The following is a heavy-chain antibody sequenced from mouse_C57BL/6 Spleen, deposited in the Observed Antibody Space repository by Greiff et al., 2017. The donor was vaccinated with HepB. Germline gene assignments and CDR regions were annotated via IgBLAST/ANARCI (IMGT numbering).Heavy chain of an antibody. CDR3: ARGGAAQAVDY. Sequence: EVQLQQSGPELVKPGASVKISCKASGYTFTDYYMNWVKQSHGKSLEWIGDINPNNGGTSYNQKFKGKATLTVDKSSSTAYMELRSLTSEDSAVYYCARGGAAQAVDYWGQGTTLTVSS. V-gene: IGHV1-26*01. CDR1: GYTFTDYY. J-gene: IGHJ2*01. D-gene: IGHD3-2*02. CDR2: INPNNGGT.